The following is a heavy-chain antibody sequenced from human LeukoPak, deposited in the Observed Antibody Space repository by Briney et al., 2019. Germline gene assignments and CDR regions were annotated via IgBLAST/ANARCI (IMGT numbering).Heavy chain of an antibody. Sequence: SQTLSHTCTVSGGSISSGSYYWSWIRQPAGKGLEWIGRIYTSGSTNYNPSLKSRVTISVDTSKNQFSLKLSSVTAADTAVYYCARSSNYYDSSGYLAGWFDPWGQGTLVTVSS. V-gene: IGHV4-61*02. CDR1: GGSISSGSYY. J-gene: IGHJ5*02. CDR2: IYTSGST. CDR3: ARSSNYYDSSGYLAGWFDP. D-gene: IGHD3-22*01.